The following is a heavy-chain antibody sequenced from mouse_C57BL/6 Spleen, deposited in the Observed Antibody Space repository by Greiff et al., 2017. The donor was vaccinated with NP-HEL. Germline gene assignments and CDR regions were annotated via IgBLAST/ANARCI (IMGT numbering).Heavy chain of an antibody. D-gene: IGHD2-3*01. CDR3: ASGGLLLQAMDY. J-gene: IGHJ4*01. V-gene: IGHV1-53*01. Sequence: VQLQQSGTELVKPGASVKLSCKASGYTFTSYWMHWVKQRPGQGLEWIGNINPSNGGTNYNEKFKSKATLTVDKYSSTSYMQLSSLTSEDSAVYYCASGGLLLQAMDYWGQGTSVTVSS. CDR2: INPSNGGT. CDR1: GYTFTSYW.